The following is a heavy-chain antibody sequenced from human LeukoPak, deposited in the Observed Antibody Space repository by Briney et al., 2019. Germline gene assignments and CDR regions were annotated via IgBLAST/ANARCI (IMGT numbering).Heavy chain of an antibody. D-gene: IGHD5-12*01. Sequence: GGSLRLSCTASGFTFSTSWMHWVRQAPGEGLVWVSRINPDGSAPTYADSVKGRFTISRDTAKNTLFLQMSSLRAEDTAAYFCARGYSGFGVYGMDVWGKGTTVTVSS. CDR3: ARGYSGFGVYGMDV. CDR1: GFTFSTSW. J-gene: IGHJ6*04. CDR2: INPDGSAP. V-gene: IGHV3-74*01.